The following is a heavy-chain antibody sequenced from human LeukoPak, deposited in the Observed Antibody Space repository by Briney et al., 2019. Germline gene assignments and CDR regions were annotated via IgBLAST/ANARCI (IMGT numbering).Heavy chain of an antibody. CDR1: GFTFSTYI. J-gene: IGHJ6*02. CDR3: ARERYYGSGRASAMDV. V-gene: IGHV3-48*01. Sequence: VGSLRLSCAASGFTFSTYIMNWVRQAPGKGLEWVSYISGGGNTIYYADSVKGRFTVSRDNAKNSLFLQMNSLRAEDTAVYYCARERYYGSGRASAMDVWGQGTTVTVSS. D-gene: IGHD3-10*01. CDR2: ISGGGNTI.